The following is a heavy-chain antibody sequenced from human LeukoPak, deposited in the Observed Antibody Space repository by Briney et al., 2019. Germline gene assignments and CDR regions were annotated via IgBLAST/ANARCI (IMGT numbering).Heavy chain of an antibody. CDR3: AKVEQGVLLWFGERNYFDY. Sequence: GVSLRLSCAASGFTFSSYAMSWVRQAPGKGLEWVSAISGSGGSTYYADSVKGRFTISRDNSKNTLYLQMNSLRAEDTAVYYCAKVEQGVLLWFGERNYFDYWGQGTLVTVSS. CDR2: ISGSGGST. J-gene: IGHJ4*02. D-gene: IGHD3-10*01. V-gene: IGHV3-23*01. CDR1: GFTFSSYA.